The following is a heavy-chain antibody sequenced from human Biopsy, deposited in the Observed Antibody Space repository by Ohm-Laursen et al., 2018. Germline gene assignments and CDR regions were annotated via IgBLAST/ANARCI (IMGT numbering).Heavy chain of an antibody. CDR1: GFNFANYG. J-gene: IGHJ4*02. Sequence: SLRLSCAATGFNFANYGKHWGRQAPRTGQEREAVIWHDGRNKQYADSVKGRVTISRDNSKSTLFLQMDSPGVDGTAVYHCSRDPGQDGAIDFWGQGTLVTVPS. CDR3: SRDPGQDGAIDF. V-gene: IGHV3-33*01. D-gene: IGHD4/OR15-4a*01. CDR2: IWHDGRNK.